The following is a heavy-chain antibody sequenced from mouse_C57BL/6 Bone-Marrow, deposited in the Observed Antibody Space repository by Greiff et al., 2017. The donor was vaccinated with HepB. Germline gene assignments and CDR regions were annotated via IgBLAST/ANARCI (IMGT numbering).Heavy chain of an antibody. Sequence: EVQWVESGGDLVKPGGSLKLSCAASGFTFSSYGMSWVRQTPDKRLEWVATISSGGSYTYYPDSVKGRFTISRDNAKNTLYLQMSSLKSEDTAMYYCARPLYYYGSSYDYYAMDYWGQGTSVTVSS. D-gene: IGHD1-1*01. CDR1: GFTFSSYG. CDR2: ISSGGSYT. CDR3: ARPLYYYGSSYDYYAMDY. J-gene: IGHJ4*01. V-gene: IGHV5-6*01.